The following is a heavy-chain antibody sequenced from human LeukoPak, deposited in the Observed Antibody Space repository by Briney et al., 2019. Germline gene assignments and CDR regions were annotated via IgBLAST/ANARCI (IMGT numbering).Heavy chain of an antibody. CDR1: GGSISDFY. CDR3: AQVTVGGHFDF. D-gene: IGHD6-19*01. CDR2: VSATGST. J-gene: IGHJ4*02. Sequence: PSETLSLTCTVSGGSISDFYWSWLRQPAGKGLEYLGRVSATGSTSFNPSLQSRVTMSVDTSKSQFSLKLSSVTAADTAVYYCAQVTVGGHFDFWGQGILVTVSS. V-gene: IGHV4-4*07.